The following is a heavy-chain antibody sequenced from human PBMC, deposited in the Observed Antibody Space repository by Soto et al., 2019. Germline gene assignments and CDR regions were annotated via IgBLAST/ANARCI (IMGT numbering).Heavy chain of an antibody. J-gene: IGHJ5*02. CDR2: LSHTGST. V-gene: IGHV4-30-2*01. D-gene: IGHD3-16*01. Sequence: QLQLQESGSGLVKPSQTLSLTCAVSGGSISSGNSYSWSWIRQPLGKGLEWIGSLSHTGSTSYNPSLKGRVSVSVDKSKNQFSLKLSSVTAADMAVYFCSRAGAPYVGTGFDPWGQGTLVSVSS. CDR1: GGSISSGNSYS. CDR3: SRAGAPYVGTGFDP.